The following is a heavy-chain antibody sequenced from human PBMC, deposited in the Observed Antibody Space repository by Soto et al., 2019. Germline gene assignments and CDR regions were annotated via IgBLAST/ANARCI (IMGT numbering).Heavy chain of an antibody. CDR1: GYTFTGYY. CDR3: ARDESSGWYSNALDI. Sequence: ASVKVSCKASGYTFTGYYMHWVRQAPGQGLEWMGWINPNSGGTNYAQKFQGWVTMTRDTSISTAYMELSRLRSDDTAVYYCARDESSGWYSNALDIWGQGTMVTVSS. CDR2: INPNSGGT. J-gene: IGHJ3*02. V-gene: IGHV1-2*04. D-gene: IGHD6-19*01.